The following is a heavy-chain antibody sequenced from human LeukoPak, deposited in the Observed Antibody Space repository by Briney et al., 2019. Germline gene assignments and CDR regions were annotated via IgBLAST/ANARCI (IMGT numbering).Heavy chain of an antibody. CDR3: VTLGGISGSRAFDI. V-gene: IGHV4-39*01. CDR2: IYYSGST. Sequence: SETLSLTCTVSGGSISSSDYYWGWVRQPPGQGLELLANIYYSGSTYYNPSLKSRITISVDTSKNQFSLKLNSVTAADTAVYYCVTLGGISGSRAFDIWGQGTMVTVSS. D-gene: IGHD3-22*01. J-gene: IGHJ3*02. CDR1: GGSISSSDYY.